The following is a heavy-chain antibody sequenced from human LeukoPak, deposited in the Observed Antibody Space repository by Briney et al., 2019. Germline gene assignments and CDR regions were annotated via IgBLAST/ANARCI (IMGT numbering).Heavy chain of an antibody. Sequence: PGGSLRLSCAASGFTFSSYGMHWVRQAPGKGLEWVAVIWYDGSNKCYADSVKGRFTISRDNSKNTLYLQMNSLRAEDTAVYYCAGEYYYDSSGDWFDPWGQGTLVTVSS. CDR1: GFTFSSYG. V-gene: IGHV3-33*01. CDR2: IWYDGSNK. J-gene: IGHJ5*02. D-gene: IGHD3-22*01. CDR3: AGEYYYDSSGDWFDP.